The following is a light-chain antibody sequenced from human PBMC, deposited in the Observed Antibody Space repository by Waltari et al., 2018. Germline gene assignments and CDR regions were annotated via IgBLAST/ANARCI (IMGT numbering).Light chain of an antibody. CDR2: LKSDGSH. V-gene: IGLV4-69*01. J-gene: IGLJ3*02. Sequence: QVVLTQSPSASASLGASVKLICTLSSGHSSYAITRHQQEPEKGPRYLMKLKSDGSHTKGDGFPDRFSGSGSGAERYLTISSLQPEDEADYYCQTWGSDIGVVFGGGTKLTVL. CDR3: QTWGSDIGVV. CDR1: SGHSSYA.